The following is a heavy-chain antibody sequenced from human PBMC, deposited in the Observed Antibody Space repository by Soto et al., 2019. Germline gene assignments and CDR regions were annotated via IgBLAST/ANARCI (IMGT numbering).Heavy chain of an antibody. J-gene: IGHJ4*02. Sequence: PSEPPSLTCPVYGGPFGVYYWSWVGQRPGKGLEWIGEINHSGSTNNNPSLKSRVTISLEPSKNHFSLNLSSVTAADTAVYYCARMRGIVVVPAAAPVYYFDYWGQGTLVTVSA. CDR1: GGPFGVYY. CDR3: ARMRGIVVVPAAAPVYYFDY. V-gene: IGHV4-34*01. D-gene: IGHD2-2*01. CDR2: INHSGST.